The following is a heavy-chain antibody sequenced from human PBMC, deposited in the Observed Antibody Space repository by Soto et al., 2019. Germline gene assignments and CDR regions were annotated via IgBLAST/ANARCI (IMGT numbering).Heavy chain of an antibody. CDR1: GGSFSGYY. D-gene: IGHD3-22*01. CDR3: ASLDFDTYYYYYMDV. V-gene: IGHV4-34*01. Sequence: SETLSLTCAVYGGSFSGYYWSWIRQPPGKGLEWIGEINHSGSTNYNPSLKSRVTISVDTSKNQFSLKLSSVTAADTAVYYCASLDFDTYYYYYMDVWGKGTTVTVSS. J-gene: IGHJ6*03. CDR2: INHSGST.